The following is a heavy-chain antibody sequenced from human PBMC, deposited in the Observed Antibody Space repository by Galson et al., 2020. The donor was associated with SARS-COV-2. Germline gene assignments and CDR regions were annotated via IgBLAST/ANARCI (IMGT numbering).Heavy chain of an antibody. V-gene: IGHV3-23*01. Sequence: QASETLSLTCAASGFSLSNYAMSWVRQAPGKGLEWVSALSGSASYTYYADSVKGRFTISRDNSKNTLYLQIDSLRAEDTATYYCAKRAYDSYGHFDYWGQGTLVTVSS. D-gene: IGHD3-22*01. CDR2: LSGSASYT. J-gene: IGHJ4*02. CDR1: GFSLSNYA. CDR3: AKRAYDSYGHFDY.